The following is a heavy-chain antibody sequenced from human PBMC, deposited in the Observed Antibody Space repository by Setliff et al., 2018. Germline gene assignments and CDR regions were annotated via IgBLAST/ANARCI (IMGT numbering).Heavy chain of an antibody. CDR2: INPGGGSA. CDR3: ARAGLAAANRKGLLEF. Sequence: ASVKVSCKASGYTLSSYYMHWVRQAPGQGPEWVGIINPGGGSASLAQKFQGIVTMTRDVSTSTVYLELNSLTSEDTGVYYCARAGLAAANRKGLLEFWGQGTLVTVSS. J-gene: IGHJ4*02. V-gene: IGHV1-46*01. D-gene: IGHD6-13*01. CDR1: GYTLSSYY.